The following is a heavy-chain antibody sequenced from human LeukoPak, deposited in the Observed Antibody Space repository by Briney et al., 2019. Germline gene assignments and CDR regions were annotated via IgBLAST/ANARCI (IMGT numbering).Heavy chain of an antibody. CDR1: GYTFTSCG. CDR2: ISTYSGNT. D-gene: IGHD6-19*01. V-gene: IGHV1-18*01. J-gene: IGHJ4*02. CDR3: ARDQQWLDPARHGFDY. Sequence: ASVKVSCXASGYTFTSCGISWVRQAPGQGLEWMGWISTYSGNTNYAQKYQGRVTMTTDTSTSTAYMELRSLRSDDTAVYYCARDQQWLDPARHGFDYWGQGTLVTVSS.